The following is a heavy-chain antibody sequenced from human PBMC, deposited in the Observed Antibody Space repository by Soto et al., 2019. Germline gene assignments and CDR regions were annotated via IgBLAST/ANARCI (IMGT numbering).Heavy chain of an antibody. V-gene: IGHV1-69*02. CDR1: GGTFSSYT. D-gene: IGHD6-13*01. J-gene: IGHJ4*02. CDR2: IIPILGIA. CDR3: ARSGIAAADLYFDY. Sequence: SVKVSCKASGGTFSSYTISWVRQAPGQGLEWMGRIIPILGIANYAQKFQGRVTITADKSTSTAYMELSSLRSEDTAVYYCARSGIAAADLYFDYWGQGTLVTVSS.